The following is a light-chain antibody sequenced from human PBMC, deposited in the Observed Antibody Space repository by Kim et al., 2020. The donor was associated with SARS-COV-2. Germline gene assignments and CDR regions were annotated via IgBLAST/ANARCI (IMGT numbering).Light chain of an antibody. Sequence: ASVGDTVHITCGARQGISSFLAWFQQRPGKVPKRLISDASSVQGGVPERFRGSGSGTEFTLTISSLQPEDSATYYCLQHMSYPRSFGGGTKVDIK. CDR3: LQHMSYPRS. CDR1: QGISSF. J-gene: IGKJ4*01. CDR2: DAS. V-gene: IGKV1-17*03.